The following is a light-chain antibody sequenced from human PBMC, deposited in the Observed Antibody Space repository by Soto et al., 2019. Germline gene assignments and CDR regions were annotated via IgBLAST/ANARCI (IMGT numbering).Light chain of an antibody. CDR2: QTS. J-gene: IGKJ1*01. CDR1: QYINTR. Sequence: EIVWTPSPATLSSFPRDRVTLSFMASQYINTRLAWYQHRPGQAPRLLIYQTSIRAAGIPARFSGSGSGTDFTLTISRLEPEDFAVYYCQQYGSSGTVGQGAKVAIK. V-gene: IGKV3-20*01. CDR3: QQYGSSGT.